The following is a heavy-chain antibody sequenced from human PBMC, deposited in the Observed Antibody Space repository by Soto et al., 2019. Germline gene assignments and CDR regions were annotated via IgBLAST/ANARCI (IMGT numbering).Heavy chain of an antibody. CDR1: GGNFSSYA. Sequence: QAQLVQSGAELKKPGSSVKVSCKASGGNFSSYAISWLRQAPGQGLEWMGGIVPLFGTTNYAQKFKGRLMITADESTTTAYMELSSLRFEDTAVYYCASARGLSWYNRFDPWGQGSPVTVSS. J-gene: IGHJ5*02. D-gene: IGHD6-13*01. CDR3: ASARGLSWYNRFDP. CDR2: IVPLFGTT. V-gene: IGHV1-69*01.